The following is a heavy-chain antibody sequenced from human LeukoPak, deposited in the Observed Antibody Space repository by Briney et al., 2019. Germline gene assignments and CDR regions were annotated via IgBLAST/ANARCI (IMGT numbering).Heavy chain of an antibody. V-gene: IGHV1-2*02. Sequence: ASVKVSCKASGYTFTGYYMHWVRQAPGQGLEWMGWINPNSGGTNYAQKFQGRVTMTRDTSISTAYMELSRLRSDDTAVYYCARVRPVLRFLEWLSKRDAFDIWGQGTMVIVSS. D-gene: IGHD3-3*01. CDR1: GYTFTGYY. CDR2: INPNSGGT. J-gene: IGHJ3*02. CDR3: ARVRPVLRFLEWLSKRDAFDI.